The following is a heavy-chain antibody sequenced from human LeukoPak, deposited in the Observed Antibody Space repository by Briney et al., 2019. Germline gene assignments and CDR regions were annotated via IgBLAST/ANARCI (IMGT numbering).Heavy chain of an antibody. CDR2: FYYGGNT. J-gene: IGHJ4*02. D-gene: IGHD2-15*01. CDR3: ARGDSGTWYPRGLQFDH. Sequence: PSETLSLTCSVSDDSIRSSNYYWGWFRQPPGKGLEWIGSFYYGGNTYYNPSLKSRIIISVDTSMDQFSLSLASVTAADSAIYFCARGDSGTWYPRGLQFDHWGRGILVTVSS. V-gene: IGHV4-39*07. CDR1: DDSIRSSNYY.